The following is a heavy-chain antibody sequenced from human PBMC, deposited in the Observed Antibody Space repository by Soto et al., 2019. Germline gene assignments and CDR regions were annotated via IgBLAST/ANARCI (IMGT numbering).Heavy chain of an antibody. V-gene: IGHV3-74*01. CDR3: ARDRPHNWFDP. CDR1: GFSLSSHW. CDR2: INNDGSFA. J-gene: IGHJ5*02. Sequence: EMQLVESGGGSVQPGGSLRLSCAASGFSLSSHWMHWVRQAPEKGLVWVSGINNDGSFARYADSVKDRFIISRDNAKNMMYLQMNSLRAEDTALYYCARDRPHNWFDPWGQGTLVTVSS.